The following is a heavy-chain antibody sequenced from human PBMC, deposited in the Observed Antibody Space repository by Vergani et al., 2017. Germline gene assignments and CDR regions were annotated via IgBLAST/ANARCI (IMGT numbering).Heavy chain of an antibody. CDR1: GGSMSGYY. Sequence: QVRLQESGPGLVKPSETLSLTCSVSGGSMSGYYWSWIRQPPGKELEWIGYMYHSGSTNYNPSLETRVTISGDTSKNQFSLKLNSVTAADTAVYYCAREEITMIVRSYYYTDVWGKGTTVTVSS. CDR2: MYHSGST. V-gene: IGHV4-59*01. J-gene: IGHJ6*03. D-gene: IGHD3-22*01. CDR3: AREEITMIVRSYYYTDV.